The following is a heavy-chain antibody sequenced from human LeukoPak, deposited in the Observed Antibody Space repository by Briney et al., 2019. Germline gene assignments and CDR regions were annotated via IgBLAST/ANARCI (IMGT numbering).Heavy chain of an antibody. CDR2: IYTSGST. Sequence: SETLSLTCTVSGGSISSGSYYWSWIRQPAGKGLEWIGRIYTSGSTNYNPSLKSRVTISVDTSKNQFSLKLSSVTAADTAVYYCARDFYDILTGYYYPFDYWGRGTLVTVSS. J-gene: IGHJ4*02. CDR1: GGSISSGSYY. D-gene: IGHD3-9*01. CDR3: ARDFYDILTGYYYPFDY. V-gene: IGHV4-61*02.